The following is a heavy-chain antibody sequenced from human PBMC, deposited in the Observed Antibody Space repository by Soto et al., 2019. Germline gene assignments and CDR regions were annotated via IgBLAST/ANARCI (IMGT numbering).Heavy chain of an antibody. D-gene: IGHD3-22*01. CDR2: ISGSGGST. CDR1: GFTFSSYA. Sequence: GGSLRLSCAASGFTFSSYAMSWVRQAPGKGLEWVSAISGSGGSTYYADSVKGRFTISRDNSKNTLYLQMNSLRAEDTAVYYCAKTVNYYDSSGYYFAGYGDYWGQGTLVIVSA. V-gene: IGHV3-23*01. CDR3: AKTVNYYDSSGYYFAGYGDY. J-gene: IGHJ4*02.